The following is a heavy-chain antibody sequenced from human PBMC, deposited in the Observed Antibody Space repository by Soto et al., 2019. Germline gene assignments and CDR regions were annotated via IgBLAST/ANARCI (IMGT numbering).Heavy chain of an antibody. CDR1: SASLSSSTYY. V-gene: IGHV4-39*01. Sequence: QLQLQESGPGLVKPSETLSLTCSVSSASLSSSTYYWSWIRQPPGRGPEWIGSIYYSGNTYYKPSXKSRVSISIDTSRNQFSRKLTSVTAADTGVYYCASSSPFHYWGPGILVTVSS. CDR3: ASSSPFHY. D-gene: IGHD6-6*01. CDR2: IYYSGNT. J-gene: IGHJ4*02.